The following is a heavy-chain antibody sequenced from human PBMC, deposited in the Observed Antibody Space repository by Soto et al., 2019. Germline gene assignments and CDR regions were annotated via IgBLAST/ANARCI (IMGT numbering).Heavy chain of an antibody. Sequence: WETLSLTCTVSGASFSSSNYYWAWIRPPPGKGLEWIGSISYRRTTYYNPSLKSRVTISVDTSKNQFSLKLSSVTAADTAVYYCATTLWLLYSYAMDVWAQGTTVTVSS. CDR2: ISYRRTT. V-gene: IGHV4-39*01. CDR1: GASFSSSNYY. J-gene: IGHJ6*02. CDR3: ATTLWLLYSYAMDV. D-gene: IGHD2-15*01.